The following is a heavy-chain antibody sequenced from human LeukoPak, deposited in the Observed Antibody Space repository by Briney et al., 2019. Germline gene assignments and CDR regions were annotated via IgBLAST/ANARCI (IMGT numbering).Heavy chain of an antibody. J-gene: IGHJ2*01. CDR2: ISYDGSNK. CDR1: GFTFSSYG. V-gene: IGHV3-30*18. Sequence: GGSLRLSCAASGFTFSSYGMHWVRQAPGKGLGWVAVISYDGSNKYYADSVKGRFTISRDNSKNTLYLQMNSLRAEDTAVYCCAKDGPYYYDTPTYWYFDLWGRGTLVTVSS. D-gene: IGHD3-22*01. CDR3: AKDGPYYYDTPTYWYFDL.